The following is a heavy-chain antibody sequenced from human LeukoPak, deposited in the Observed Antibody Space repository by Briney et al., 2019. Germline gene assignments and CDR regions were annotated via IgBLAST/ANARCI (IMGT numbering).Heavy chain of an antibody. V-gene: IGHV1-69*05. D-gene: IGHD2-2*01. J-gene: IGHJ5*02. CDR2: INPNFGTA. CDR3: ARARIYCSSTSCYSNWFDP. Sequence: SVKVSCKASGCTFSSYAISWVRQAPGQGLEWMGGINPNFGTANYAQKFQGRVTITTDESTSTAYMELSSLRSEDTAVYYCARARIYCSSTSCYSNWFDPWGQGTLVTVSS. CDR1: GCTFSSYA.